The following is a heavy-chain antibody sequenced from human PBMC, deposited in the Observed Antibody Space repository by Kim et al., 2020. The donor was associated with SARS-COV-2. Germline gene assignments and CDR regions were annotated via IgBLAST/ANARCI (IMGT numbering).Heavy chain of an antibody. CDR1: GYTFTSYA. CDR3: AREGWFGELQYYYYGMDV. J-gene: IGHJ6*02. D-gene: IGHD3-10*01. CDR2: INAGNGNT. V-gene: IGHV1-3*01. Sequence: ASVKVSCKASGYTFTSYAMHWVRQAPGQRLEWMGWINAGNGNTKYSQKFQGRVTITRDTSASTAYMELSSLRSEDTAVYYCAREGWFGELQYYYYGMDVWGQGTTVTVSS.